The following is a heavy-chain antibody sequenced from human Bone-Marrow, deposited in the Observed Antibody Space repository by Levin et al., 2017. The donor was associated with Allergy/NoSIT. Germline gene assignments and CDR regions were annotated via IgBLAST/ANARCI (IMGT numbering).Heavy chain of an antibody. CDR1: GFNFRSYS. Sequence: QSGGSLRLSCTPFGFNFRSYSMIWFRQAPGKGLEWVAYISSTATTIQYAVSVKGRFTVSRENAENTLYLQMNSLRVDDAAIYYCARGSVLQYFDWSPEGSFIDYWGQGTLVTVSS. CDR2: ISSTATTI. D-gene: IGHD3-9*01. V-gene: IGHV3-48*01. CDR3: ARGSVLQYFDWSPEGSFIDY. J-gene: IGHJ4*02.